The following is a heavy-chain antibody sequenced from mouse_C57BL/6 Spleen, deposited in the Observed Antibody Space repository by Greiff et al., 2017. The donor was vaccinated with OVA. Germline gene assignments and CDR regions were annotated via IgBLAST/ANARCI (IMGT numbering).Heavy chain of an antibody. CDR2: IDPETGGT. D-gene: IGHD3-2*02. Sequence: QVQLQQSGAELVRPGASVTLSCKASGYTFTDYEMHWVKPTPVHGLEWIGAIDPETGGTGYNQKFKGKAILTADKSSSTAYMELRSLTSEDSAVYYCTRWTAQANAYWGQGTLVTVSA. V-gene: IGHV1-15*01. CDR3: TRWTAQANAY. J-gene: IGHJ3*01. CDR1: GYTFTDYE.